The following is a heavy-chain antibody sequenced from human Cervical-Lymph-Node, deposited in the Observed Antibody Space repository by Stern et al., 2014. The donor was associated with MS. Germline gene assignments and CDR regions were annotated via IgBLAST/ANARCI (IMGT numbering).Heavy chain of an antibody. CDR1: VYSFSNTW. V-gene: IGHV5-51*01. CDR2: IYPEDSDT. J-gene: IGHJ3*01. Sequence: VQLVQSGGEVKKAGESLKISCKGSVYSFSNTWIAWVRQMPGKGLEWMGFIYPEDSDTRYSPSFQGQVSISADTSISTTYLHWGSLKASDTAMYFCARPLRGINNAFDAWGQGTMVTVYS. CDR3: ARPLRGINNAFDA. D-gene: IGHD3-10*01.